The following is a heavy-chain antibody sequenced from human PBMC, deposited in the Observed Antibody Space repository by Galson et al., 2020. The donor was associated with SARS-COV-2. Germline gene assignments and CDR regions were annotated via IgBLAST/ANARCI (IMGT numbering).Heavy chain of an antibody. Sequence: GESLKISCAASGFTFSSYAMHWVRQAPGKGLEWVAVISYDGSNKYYADSVKGRFTISRDNSKNTLYLQMNSLRAEDTAVYYCARAYSGSYSSHFDHWGQGTLVTVSS. V-gene: IGHV3-30*04. J-gene: IGHJ4*02. CDR2: ISYDGSNK. CDR3: ARAYSGSYSSHFDH. D-gene: IGHD1-26*01. CDR1: GFTFSSYA.